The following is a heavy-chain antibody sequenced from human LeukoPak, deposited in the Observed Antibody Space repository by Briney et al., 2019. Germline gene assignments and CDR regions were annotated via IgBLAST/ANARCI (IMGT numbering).Heavy chain of an antibody. CDR3: ARRYYHTTEFDP. CDR1: GNGFSNYW. CDR2: IYPADSST. V-gene: IGHV5-51*01. J-gene: IGHJ5*02. D-gene: IGHD3-10*01. Sequence: GESPKISCKAPGNGFSNYWIGWVRQLPGKGPEWVGFIYPADSSTRYSPSFPGQVTISADKSISTAYLQWSSLKASDTAMYYCARRYYHTTEFDPWGQGTLVTVSS.